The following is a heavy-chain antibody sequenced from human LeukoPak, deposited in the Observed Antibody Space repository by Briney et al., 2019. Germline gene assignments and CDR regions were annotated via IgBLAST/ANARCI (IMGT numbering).Heavy chain of an antibody. D-gene: IGHD3-22*01. V-gene: IGHV3-21*01. CDR1: GFTFSSYS. J-gene: IGHJ4*02. CDR2: ISSSSSYI. Sequence: GGSLILSCAASGFTFSSYSMNWVRQAPGKGLEWVSSISSSSSYIYYADSVKGRFTISRDNAKNSLYLQMNSLRAEDTAVYYCARGHLSGYCDYWGQGTLVTVSS. CDR3: ARGHLSGYCDY.